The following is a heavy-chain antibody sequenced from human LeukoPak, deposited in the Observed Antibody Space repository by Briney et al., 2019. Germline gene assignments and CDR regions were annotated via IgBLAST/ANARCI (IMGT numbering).Heavy chain of an antibody. CDR1: GVSISSDAYY. CDR2: IHYTGST. J-gene: IGHJ4*02. D-gene: IGHD1-26*01. Sequence: SETLSLTCSVSGVSISSDAYYWGWIRQPPGKGLEWVANIHYTGSTFYNPSLKSRLAISADTSKNQFSLKLSSVTAADTAVYYCARVRVGFDYWGQGTLVTVSS. CDR3: ARVRVGFDY. V-gene: IGHV4-39*07.